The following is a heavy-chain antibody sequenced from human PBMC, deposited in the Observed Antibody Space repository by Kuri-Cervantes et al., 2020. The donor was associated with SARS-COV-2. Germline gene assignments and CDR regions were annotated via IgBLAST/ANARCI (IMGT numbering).Heavy chain of an antibody. CDR3: AQTGFYYDNSGYSTIFDY. V-gene: IGHV4-4*02. CDR2: IYHSGST. Sequence: GSLRLSCAVSGDSISDSNNWWSWVRRPPGKGLEWIGEIYHSGSTNYSPSFKSRVTMSIDTSKNHFSLKLNSVTAADTAVYYCAQTGFYYDNSGYSTIFDYWGQGSLVTVSS. CDR1: GDSISDSNNW. D-gene: IGHD3-22*01. J-gene: IGHJ4*02.